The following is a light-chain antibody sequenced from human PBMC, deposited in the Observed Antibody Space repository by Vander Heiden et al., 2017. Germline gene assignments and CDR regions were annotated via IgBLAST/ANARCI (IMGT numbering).Light chain of an antibody. J-gene: IGKJ1*01. CDR1: QGIGND. Sequence: DIQMTQSPSSLSASVGDRVTITCRASQGIGNDLAWYQQKPGKASRRLFYAASSLQSGVPSKFSGRGSGTEFTLTISSLQPEDFATYYCLQHNNYPHTFGQGTKVE. CDR2: AAS. V-gene: IGKV1-17*01. CDR3: LQHNNYPHT.